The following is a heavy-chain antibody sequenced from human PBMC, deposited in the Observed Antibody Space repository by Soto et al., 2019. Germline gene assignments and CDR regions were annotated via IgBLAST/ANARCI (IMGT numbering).Heavy chain of an antibody. CDR2: ISAYNGNT. V-gene: IGHV1-18*01. CDR3: ARLRVTYRLMGSDY. CDR1: GYTFSSYG. D-gene: IGHD2-21*02. J-gene: IGHJ4*02. Sequence: QVQLVQSGAEVKKPGASVKVSCKASGYTFSSYGFSWVRQAPGXXXXXMGWISAYNGNTHYAQKLQGRVTMTTDTSTSTAYMELRSLRSDDTAVYYCARLRVTYRLMGSDYWGQGTLVTVSS.